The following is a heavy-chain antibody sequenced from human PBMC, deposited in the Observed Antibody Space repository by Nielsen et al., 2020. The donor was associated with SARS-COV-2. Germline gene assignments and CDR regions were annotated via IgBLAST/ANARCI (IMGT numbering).Heavy chain of an antibody. J-gene: IGHJ4*02. D-gene: IGHD3-16*02. CDR2: IIPILGIA. Sequence: WVRQAPGQGLEWMGRIIPILGIANYAQKFQGRVTITADKSTSTAYMELSSLRSEDTAVYYCVREANGYVWGSYRYRPLDYWGQGTLVTVSS. CDR3: VREANGYVWGSYRYRPLDY. V-gene: IGHV1-69*04.